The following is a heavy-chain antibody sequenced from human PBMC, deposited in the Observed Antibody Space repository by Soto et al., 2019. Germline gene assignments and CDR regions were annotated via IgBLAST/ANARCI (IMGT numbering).Heavy chain of an antibody. V-gene: IGHV3-7*01. CDR1: GFTFSSYW. D-gene: IGHD3-10*01. Sequence: VQLVESGGGLVQPGGSLRLSCAASGFTFSSYWMSWVRQAPGKGLEWVANIKQDGSEKYYVDSVKGRFTISRDNAKNSLYLQMNSLRAEDTAVYYCAREDGSGSYQGRHAFDIWGQGTMVTVSS. J-gene: IGHJ3*02. CDR2: IKQDGSEK. CDR3: AREDGSGSYQGRHAFDI.